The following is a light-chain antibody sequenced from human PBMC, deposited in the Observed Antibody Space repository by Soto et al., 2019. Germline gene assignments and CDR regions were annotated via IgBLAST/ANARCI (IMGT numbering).Light chain of an antibody. J-gene: IGLJ3*02. CDR2: EVT. CDR1: SSDIGAYNY. CDR3: NSYGRTSTWV. V-gene: IGLV2-14*01. Sequence: QSALTQPASVSGPPGQSITISCTGTSSDIGAYNYVSWYQQHPGKAPKLMIYEVTNRPSGVSNRFSGSKSGNTASLTISGLQGEDENDYYSNSYGRTSTWVFGRGSKLTVL.